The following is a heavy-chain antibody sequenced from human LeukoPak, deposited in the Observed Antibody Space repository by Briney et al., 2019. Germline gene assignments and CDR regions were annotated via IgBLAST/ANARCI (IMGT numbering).Heavy chain of an antibody. CDR1: GGSISSSSYY. J-gene: IGHJ6*02. D-gene: IGHD3-10*01. Sequence: SETLSLTCTVSGGSISSSSYYWGWIRQPPGKGLEWIGSIYYSGSTYYNPSLKSRVTISVDTSKNQFSLKLSSVTAADTAVYYCASGGARVRVYYYYGMDVWGQGTTVTVSS. CDR3: ASGGARVRVYYYYGMDV. V-gene: IGHV4-39*07. CDR2: IYYSGST.